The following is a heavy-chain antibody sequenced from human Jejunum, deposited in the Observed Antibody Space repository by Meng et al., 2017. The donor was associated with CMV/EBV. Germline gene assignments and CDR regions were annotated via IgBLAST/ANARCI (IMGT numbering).Heavy chain of an antibody. CDR2: ITTNNGDT. V-gene: IGHV1-18*01. CDR1: YTFTHFG. Sequence: YTFTHFGITWVRPAPGQGLEWVGWITTNNGDTQYGQNFQGRVIMTTDTSTRTAYMELRSLRSDDTAVYYCARIYNWNNFFFYAMDFWGQGTTVTVSS. D-gene: IGHD1/OR15-1a*01. CDR3: ARIYNWNNFFFYAMDF. J-gene: IGHJ6*02.